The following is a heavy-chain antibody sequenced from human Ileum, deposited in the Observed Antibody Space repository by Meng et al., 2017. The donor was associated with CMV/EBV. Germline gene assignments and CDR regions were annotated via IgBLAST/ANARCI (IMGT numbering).Heavy chain of an antibody. CDR1: GFTFSSYW. V-gene: IGHV3-74*01. CDR2: INGDETGS. D-gene: IGHD3-22*01. J-gene: IGHJ4*02. CDR3: SRGSGNGYYYAGGPRD. Sequence: GGSLRLSCVTSGFTFSSYWMHWVRQAPGKGLVWVSRINGDETGSAYADSVKGRFTISRDNAKNTLYLQMNSLRVEDTAVYYYSRGSGNGYYYAGGPRDWGQGTLVTVSS.